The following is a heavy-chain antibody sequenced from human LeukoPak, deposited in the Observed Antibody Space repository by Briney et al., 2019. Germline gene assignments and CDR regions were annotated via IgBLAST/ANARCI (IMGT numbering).Heavy chain of an antibody. Sequence: PSETLSLTCAVYGGSFGGYYWSWIRQPPGKGLEWIGEINHSGSTNYNPSLKSRVTISVDTSKNQFSLKLSSVTAADTAVYYCARGLTAYGMDVWGQGTTVTVSS. CDR3: ARGLTAYGMDV. CDR2: INHSGST. CDR1: GGSFGGYY. V-gene: IGHV4-34*01. J-gene: IGHJ6*02.